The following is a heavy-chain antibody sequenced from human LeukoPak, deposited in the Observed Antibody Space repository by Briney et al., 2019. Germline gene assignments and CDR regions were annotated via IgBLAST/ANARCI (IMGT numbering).Heavy chain of an antibody. CDR1: GGSISSYY. CDR2: IYYSGST. J-gene: IGHJ5*02. Sequence: SETLSLTCTVSGGSISSYYWSWVRQPPGKGLEWIGYIYYSGSTNYNPSLTSRVTISVDTSKNQFSLKLSSVTAADTAVYYCARGRRKNMRDIVVVPAAKGGNWFDPWGQGTLVTVSS. D-gene: IGHD2-2*01. V-gene: IGHV4-59*12. CDR3: ARGRRKNMRDIVVVPAAKGGNWFDP.